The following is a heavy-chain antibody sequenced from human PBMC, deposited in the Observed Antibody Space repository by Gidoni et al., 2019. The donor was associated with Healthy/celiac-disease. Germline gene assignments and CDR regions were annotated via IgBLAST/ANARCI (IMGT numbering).Heavy chain of an antibody. CDR3: ARENTYYYDSSGYKGYNWFDP. CDR2: ISADNGNT. CDR1: CYTFTSYR. J-gene: IGHJ5*02. V-gene: IGHV1-18*01. Sequence: QVQLVQSGAEVKKPVASVKVYCMASCYTFTSYRIRWLRQAPGHGLEWMGWISADNGNTNDADKLQGRVTMTTDTSTSTAYMELRSLRSDDTSVYYCARENTYYYDSSGYKGYNWFDPWGQGTLVTVSS. D-gene: IGHD3-22*01.